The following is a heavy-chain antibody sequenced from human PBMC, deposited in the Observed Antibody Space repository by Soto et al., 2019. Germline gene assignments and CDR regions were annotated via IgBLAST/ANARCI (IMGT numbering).Heavy chain of an antibody. V-gene: IGHV4-31*03. CDR1: GGSISSGGYY. Sequence: QVQLQESGPGLVKPSQTLSLTCTVSGGSISSGGYYWSWIRQHPGKGLEWIGYIYYSGSTYYNPSHKSRVTIPVETSKNQFPLKRGSVTAADTAVYECVRGSWTYFDYWGQETLVTVSS. D-gene: IGHD1-26*01. CDR3: VRGSWTYFDY. J-gene: IGHJ4*02. CDR2: IYYSGST.